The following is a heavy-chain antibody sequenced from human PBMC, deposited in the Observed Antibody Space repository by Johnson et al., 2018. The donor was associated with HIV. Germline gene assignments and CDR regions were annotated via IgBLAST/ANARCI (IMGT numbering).Heavy chain of an antibody. CDR2: INSGGST. CDR1: GFTLSDYY. J-gene: IGHJ3*02. V-gene: IGHV3-66*01. CDR3: AKMSIAVAGTVEAFDI. D-gene: IGHD6-19*01. Sequence: VQLVESGGGLVQPGGSLRLSCAASGFTLSDYYMSWVRQAPGKGLEWVLVINSGGSTYYADSVNGRFTISRDNSKNTLYLQMNSLRAEDTAVYYRAKMSIAVAGTVEAFDIWGQGTMVTVSS.